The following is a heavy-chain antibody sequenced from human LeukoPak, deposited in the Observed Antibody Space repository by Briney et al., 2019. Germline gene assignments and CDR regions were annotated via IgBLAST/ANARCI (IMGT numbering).Heavy chain of an antibody. V-gene: IGHV4-59*01. CDR3: ARDGDSGSFRLRAYAFDI. D-gene: IGHD1-26*01. Sequence: GSLRLSCAASGFTFSDYYMSWIRQAPGKGLEWVGYIYYSGSTNYNPSLKSRVTISVDTSKNQFSLKLSSVTAADTAVYYCARDGDSGSFRLRAYAFDIWGQGTMVTVSS. CDR2: IYYSGST. J-gene: IGHJ3*02. CDR1: GFTFSDYY.